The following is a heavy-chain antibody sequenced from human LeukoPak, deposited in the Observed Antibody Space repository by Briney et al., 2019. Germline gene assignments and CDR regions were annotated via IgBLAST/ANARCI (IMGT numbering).Heavy chain of an antibody. D-gene: IGHD4-17*01. CDR1: GGSISSYY. Sequence: SETLSLTCTVSGGSISSYYWSWIRQPPGEGLEWIGYIYYSGSTNYNPPLKSRVTISVNTSKNQFSLKLSSVTAADTAVYYCARGGGRRTTVTYFDYWGQGTLVTVSS. V-gene: IGHV4-59*01. CDR2: IYYSGST. CDR3: ARGGGRRTTVTYFDY. J-gene: IGHJ4*02.